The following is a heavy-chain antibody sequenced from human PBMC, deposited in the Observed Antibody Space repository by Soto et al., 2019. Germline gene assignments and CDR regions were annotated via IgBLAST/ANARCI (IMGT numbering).Heavy chain of an antibody. D-gene: IGHD2-2*01. CDR1: GFTFSSYA. CDR2: ISGSGGST. CDR3: AKRKWVVPAARDFDY. V-gene: IGHV3-23*01. Sequence: EVQLLESGGGLVQPGGSLRLSCAASGFTFSSYAMSWVRQAPGKGLEWVSAISGSGGSTYYADSVKGRFTISRDNSKNTLYLQMNRLRAEDTAVYYCAKRKWVVPAARDFDYWGQGTLVTVSS. J-gene: IGHJ4*02.